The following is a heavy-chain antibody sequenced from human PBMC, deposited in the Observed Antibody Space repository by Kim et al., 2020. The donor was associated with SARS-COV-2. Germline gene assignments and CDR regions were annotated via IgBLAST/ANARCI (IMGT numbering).Heavy chain of an antibody. CDR3: ARDYDFWSGYYNY. CDR1: GGTFSSYA. V-gene: IGHV1-69*13. CDR2: IIPIFGTA. Sequence: SVKVSCKASGGTFSSYAISWVRQAPGQGLEWMGGIIPIFGTANYAQKFQGRVTITADESTSTAYMELSSLRSEDTAVYYCARDYDFWSGYYNYWGQGTLVTVSS. D-gene: IGHD3-3*01. J-gene: IGHJ4*02.